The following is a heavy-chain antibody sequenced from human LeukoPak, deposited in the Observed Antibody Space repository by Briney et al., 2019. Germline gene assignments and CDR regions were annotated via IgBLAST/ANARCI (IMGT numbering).Heavy chain of an antibody. V-gene: IGHV3-74*01. CDR3: ARGDTRHKKFPH. D-gene: IGHD5-18*01. CDR2: ISGDGSTT. Sequence: PGGSLRLSCAASGFTFSDYWMHWIRQAPDEGLVWVSRISGDGSTTNYADSVEGRFTISRDSAKSTLYLHMDSLRAEDTAIYYCARGDTRHKKFPHWGQGTLVTVSS. J-gene: IGHJ1*01. CDR1: GFTFSDYW.